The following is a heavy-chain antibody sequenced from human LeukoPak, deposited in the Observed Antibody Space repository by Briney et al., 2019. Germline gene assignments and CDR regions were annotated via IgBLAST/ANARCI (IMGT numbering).Heavy chain of an antibody. Sequence: PGGSLRLSCAASGFTVSSNYMSWVRQAPGKGLEWVSVIYSGGSTYYADSVKGRFTISRDNSKNTLYLQMNSLRAEDTAVYYCAKPPLYDFWSGYFDYWGQGTLVTVSS. CDR2: IYSGGST. D-gene: IGHD3-3*01. J-gene: IGHJ4*02. CDR3: AKPPLYDFWSGYFDY. CDR1: GFTVSSNY. V-gene: IGHV3-66*04.